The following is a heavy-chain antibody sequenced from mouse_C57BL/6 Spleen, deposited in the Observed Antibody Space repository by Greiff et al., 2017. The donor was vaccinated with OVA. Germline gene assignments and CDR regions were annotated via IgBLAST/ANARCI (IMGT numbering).Heavy chain of an antibody. D-gene: IGHD2-1*01. V-gene: IGHV1-82*01. Sequence: QVQLQQSGPELVKPGASVKISCKASGYAFSSSWMNWVQQRPGKGLEWIGRIYPGDGDPNYNGKFKGKATLTADKSSSTAYMQLSSLTSEDSAVYVCARSRGNSMDYWGQGTSVTVSS. CDR3: ARSRGNSMDY. CDR2: IYPGDGDP. J-gene: IGHJ4*01. CDR1: GYAFSSSW.